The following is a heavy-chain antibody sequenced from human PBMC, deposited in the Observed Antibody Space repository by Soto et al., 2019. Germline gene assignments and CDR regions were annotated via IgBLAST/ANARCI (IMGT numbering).Heavy chain of an antibody. D-gene: IGHD6-6*01. Sequence: SETLSLTCTVSGGSISSSSYYWGWIRQPPGKGLEWIGSIYYSGSTYYNPSLKSRVTISVDTSKNQFSLRLSSVTAADTAVYYCARGWWEARPSIDYYYGMDVWGQGTTVTVSS. CDR2: IYYSGST. CDR1: GGSISSSSYY. CDR3: ARGWWEARPSIDYYYGMDV. V-gene: IGHV4-39*07. J-gene: IGHJ6*02.